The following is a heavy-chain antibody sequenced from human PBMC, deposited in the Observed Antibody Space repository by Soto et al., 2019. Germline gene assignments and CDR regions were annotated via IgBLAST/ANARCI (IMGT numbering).Heavy chain of an antibody. Sequence: QLQLQESGSGLVKPSQTLSLTCAVSGGSISSGGYSWSWIRQPPGKGLEWIGYIYHSGSTYYNPSLKGRVTISVDRSKNQFSLKLSSVTAADTAVYYCARARHFGGSGLDWFDPWGQGTLVTVSS. J-gene: IGHJ5*02. D-gene: IGHD3-3*01. V-gene: IGHV4-30-2*01. CDR2: IYHSGST. CDR1: GGSISSGGYS. CDR3: ARARHFGGSGLDWFDP.